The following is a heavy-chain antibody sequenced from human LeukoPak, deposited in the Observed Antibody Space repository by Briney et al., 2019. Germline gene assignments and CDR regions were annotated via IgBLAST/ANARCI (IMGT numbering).Heavy chain of an antibody. V-gene: IGHV3-15*01. Sequence: GGSLRLSCAASGFTFSNAWMSWVRQAPGKGLEWVGRIKSKTDGGTTDYAAPVKGRFTISRDDSKNTLYLQMNSLKPEDTAVYYCTTDSWALYTVKDAFDIWGQGTMVTVSS. CDR3: TTDSWALYTVKDAFDI. J-gene: IGHJ3*02. D-gene: IGHD4-17*01. CDR1: GFTFSNAW. CDR2: IKSKTDGGTT.